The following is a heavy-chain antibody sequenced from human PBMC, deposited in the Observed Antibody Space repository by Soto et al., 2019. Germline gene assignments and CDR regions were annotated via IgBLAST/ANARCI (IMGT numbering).Heavy chain of an antibody. Sequence: VGSLRLSCAASGFTFSAYAMCWVRQAPGKGLQWVAFISYDGGNKFYADSVKGRVTISRDNSKNSLYLQVNSLRTEDTAVYYCVRHFYDTTGEIWGQGTMVTVSS. D-gene: IGHD3-22*01. CDR2: ISYDGGNK. CDR1: GFTFSAYA. CDR3: VRHFYDTTGEI. V-gene: IGHV3-30-3*01. J-gene: IGHJ3*02.